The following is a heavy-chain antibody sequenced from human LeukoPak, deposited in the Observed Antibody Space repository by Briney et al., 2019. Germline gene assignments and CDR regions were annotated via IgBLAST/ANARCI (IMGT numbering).Heavy chain of an antibody. CDR3: AKDKSKSRYQLPLDY. V-gene: IGHV3-23*01. D-gene: IGHD2-2*01. J-gene: IGHJ4*02. CDR1: GFTFSIYA. Sequence: GGSLRLSCAASGFTFSIYAMSWVRQAPGEGLEWVSAISGSGGSTYYADSVKGRFTISRDNSKNTLYLQMNSLRAEDTAVYYCAKDKSKSRYQLPLDYWGQGTLVTVSS. CDR2: ISGSGGST.